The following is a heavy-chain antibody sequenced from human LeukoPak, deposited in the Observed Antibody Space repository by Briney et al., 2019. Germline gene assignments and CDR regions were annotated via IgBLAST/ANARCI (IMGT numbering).Heavy chain of an antibody. CDR2: ISAYNGNT. J-gene: IGHJ6*02. D-gene: IGHD3-10*01. CDR1: GYTFTSYG. V-gene: IGHV1-18*01. Sequence: GASVKVSCKASGYTFTSYGISWVRQAPGQGLGWMGWISAYNGNTNYAQKLQGRVTMTTDTSTSTAYMELRSLRSDDTAVYYCARETMVRGVMNYYYGMDVWGQGTTVTVSS. CDR3: ARETMVRGVMNYYYGMDV.